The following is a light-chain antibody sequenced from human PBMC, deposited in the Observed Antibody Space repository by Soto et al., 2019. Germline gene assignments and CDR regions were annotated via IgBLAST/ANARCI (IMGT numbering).Light chain of an antibody. Sequence: QSALTQPPSASGSPGQSVTISCTGTKSDIGVYDFVSWYQQHPGKAPRLIIYEVVQRPSGVPDRFSGSKSGNTASLTVSGLLAADEADYFCKSYAGSNTYVFGSGTKVTVL. CDR2: EVV. J-gene: IGLJ1*01. CDR1: KSDIGVYDF. V-gene: IGLV2-8*01. CDR3: KSYAGSNTYV.